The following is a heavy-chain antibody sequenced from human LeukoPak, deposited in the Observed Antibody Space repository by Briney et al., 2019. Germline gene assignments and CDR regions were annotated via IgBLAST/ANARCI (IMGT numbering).Heavy chain of an antibody. Sequence: PGGSLRLSCAASGFTFSSNVMSWVRQAPGKGLEWVSAISGNDGSTFYADSVKGRFTISRDNSKNTLYLQMNRLRAEDTAVYYCAKGGDGDKYYLDYWGQGTLVTVSS. CDR3: AKGGDGDKYYLDY. CDR1: GFTFSSNV. CDR2: ISGNDGST. J-gene: IGHJ4*02. D-gene: IGHD4-23*01. V-gene: IGHV3-23*01.